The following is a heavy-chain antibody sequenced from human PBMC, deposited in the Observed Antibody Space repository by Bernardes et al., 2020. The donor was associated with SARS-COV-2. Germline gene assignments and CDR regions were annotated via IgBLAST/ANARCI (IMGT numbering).Heavy chain of an antibody. J-gene: IGHJ3*02. D-gene: IGHD3-22*01. CDR1: GYTLRDLS. CDR3: TTSLSLTVVVYAFDI. Sequence: ASVQVSCKVSGYTLRDLSMHWVRQAPGKGLEWMGSFDPEDGEAVYAQKFLGRVTMTADTSTYTSYMELSSLRSDDMAVYYCTTSLSLTVVVYAFDIWGQG. V-gene: IGHV1-24*01. CDR2: FDPEDGEA.